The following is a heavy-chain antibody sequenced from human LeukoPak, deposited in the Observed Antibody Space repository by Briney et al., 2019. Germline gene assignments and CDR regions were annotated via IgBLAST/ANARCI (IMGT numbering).Heavy chain of an antibody. D-gene: IGHD6-6*01. V-gene: IGHV4-59*01. Sequence: PSETLSLTCTVSGGSISSYYWSWIRQPPGKGLGWIGYIYYSESTNYNPSLKSRVTISVDTSKNQFSLKLSSVTAADTAVYYCAREVAEEYSSSPGWFDPWGQGTLVTVSS. J-gene: IGHJ5*02. CDR1: GGSISSYY. CDR3: AREVAEEYSSSPGWFDP. CDR2: IYYSEST.